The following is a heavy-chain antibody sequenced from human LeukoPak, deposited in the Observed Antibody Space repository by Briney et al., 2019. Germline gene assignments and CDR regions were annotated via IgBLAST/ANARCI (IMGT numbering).Heavy chain of an antibody. D-gene: IGHD2-8*01. CDR2: ISSSSSSSSYT. CDR3: AKPRTNDHGGNFDC. CDR1: GFTFSSYS. J-gene: IGHJ4*02. V-gene: IGHV3-21*06. Sequence: GGSLRLSCAASGFTFSSYSMNWVRQAPGKGLEWVSSISSSSSSSSYTYYADSVKGRFTISRDNAKNSLFLQMDSLRAEDTAVYYCAKPRTNDHGGNFDCWGQGTLVTVSS.